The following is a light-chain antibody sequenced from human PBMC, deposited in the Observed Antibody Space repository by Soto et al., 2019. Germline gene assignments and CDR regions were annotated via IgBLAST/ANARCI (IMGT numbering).Light chain of an antibody. CDR3: HQYKSYPWT. V-gene: IGKV1-5*03. Sequence: DIQMTQSPSTLSASVGDRVTVTCRARQSISSWLAWYQQKPGKAPKILIYKASSLESGVPSRFSGSGSGTEFTLTISSMQPDDFATYYCHQYKSYPWTFGQGTKVEIK. CDR2: KAS. CDR1: QSISSW. J-gene: IGKJ1*01.